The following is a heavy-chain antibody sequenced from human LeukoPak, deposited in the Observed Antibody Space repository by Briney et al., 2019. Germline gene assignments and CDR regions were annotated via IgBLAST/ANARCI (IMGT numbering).Heavy chain of an antibody. CDR3: AKDWTPTRALNSVVVVAASAH. J-gene: IGHJ4*02. D-gene: IGHD2-15*01. CDR1: GFTFSTYA. Sequence: GGSLRLSCAASGFTFSTYAMNWVRQAPGRGLEWVSAISGSGDSTYYADSVKGRFTISRDNSQATMYLQMNSLRAEDTAVYYCAKDWTPTRALNSVVVVAASAHWGQGTLVTVSS. V-gene: IGHV3-23*01. CDR2: ISGSGDST.